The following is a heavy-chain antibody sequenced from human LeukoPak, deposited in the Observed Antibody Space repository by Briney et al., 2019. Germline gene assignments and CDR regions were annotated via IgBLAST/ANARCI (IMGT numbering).Heavy chain of an antibody. CDR1: GFTFTNYA. Sequence: PGGSLRLSCAASGFTFTNYAMSWVRQAPGKGLEWVSAISGSGGSTSYADSVKGRFTISRDNAKNSLSLQMNSLRAEDTAVYYCARDPPRIVAADTVDYWGQGTLVTVSS. CDR3: ARDPPRIVAADTVDY. CDR2: ISGSGGST. D-gene: IGHD6-13*01. J-gene: IGHJ4*02. V-gene: IGHV3-23*01.